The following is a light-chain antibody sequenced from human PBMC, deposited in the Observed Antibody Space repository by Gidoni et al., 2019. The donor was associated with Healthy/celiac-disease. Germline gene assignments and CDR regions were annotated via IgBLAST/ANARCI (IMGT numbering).Light chain of an antibody. CDR1: QSISSY. CDR3: QQSCSTPPYT. CDR2: AAS. J-gene: IGKJ2*01. Sequence: DIQMTQSPSSLSASVGDRVTITCRASQSISSYLNWYQQKPGKAPKLLIYAASSLQSGVPSRFSGSGSGTDFTLTISSLQPEDFATYYCQQSCSTPPYTFXQXTKLEIK. V-gene: IGKV1-39*01.